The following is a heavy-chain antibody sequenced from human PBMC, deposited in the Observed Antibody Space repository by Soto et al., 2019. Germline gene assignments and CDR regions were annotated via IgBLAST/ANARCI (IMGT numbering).Heavy chain of an antibody. CDR1: VFTSNSYA. CDR2: IISNGGST. J-gene: IGHJ5*02. Sequence: SLRLSCSASVFTSNSYAIHWLRHAPGKGLEYVSAIISNGGSTYYAESVKGRLTISRDHSKNTLYLQMNSLRADDTALSSCVKLRLDLLNLDTWGLGALVNVSS. V-gene: IGHV3-64D*06. CDR3: VKLRLDLLNLDT. D-gene: IGHD1-7*01.